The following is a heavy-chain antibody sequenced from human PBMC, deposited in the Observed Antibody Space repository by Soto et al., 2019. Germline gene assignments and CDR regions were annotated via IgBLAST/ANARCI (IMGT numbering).Heavy chain of an antibody. J-gene: IGHJ4*02. Sequence: EVQLLESGGGLVQPGGSLRLSCAAAGFTFSNYAMNWVRQAPGKGLEWVSVISGSGGSTYYADSVKGRFTISRDNSKNTLYLQMNSLRAEDTAVYYCAKRATGTYFDYWGQGTLVTVSS. V-gene: IGHV3-23*01. CDR1: GFTFSNYA. CDR2: ISGSGGST. CDR3: AKRATGTYFDY. D-gene: IGHD1-1*01.